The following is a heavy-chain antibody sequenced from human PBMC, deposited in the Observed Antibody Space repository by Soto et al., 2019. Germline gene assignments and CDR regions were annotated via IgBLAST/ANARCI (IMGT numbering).Heavy chain of an antibody. Sequence: ASVKVSCKASGYTFTSYGISWVRQAPGQGLEWMGWISAYNGNTNYAQKLQGRVTMTTDTSTSTAYMELRSLRSDDTAVYYCARDRGRVVPAAMYYYWGQGTLVTVSS. CDR1: GYTFTSYG. CDR2: ISAYNGNT. CDR3: ARDRGRVVPAAMYYY. V-gene: IGHV1-18*01. J-gene: IGHJ4*02. D-gene: IGHD2-2*01.